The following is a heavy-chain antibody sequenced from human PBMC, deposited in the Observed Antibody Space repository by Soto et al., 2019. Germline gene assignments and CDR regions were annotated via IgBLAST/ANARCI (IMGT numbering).Heavy chain of an antibody. Sequence: SSQTLSLTCAVYCGSISGYYWTWIRQPPGTGLEWIGEINHSGSTNYNPSLKSRVTISVDTSKNQFSLKLTSVTAADTAVYYCARDKITGLFDYWGQGTLVTVSS. CDR3: ARDKITGLFDY. J-gene: IGHJ4*02. V-gene: IGHV4-34*01. CDR2: INHSGST. CDR1: CGSISGYY. D-gene: IGHD2-8*02.